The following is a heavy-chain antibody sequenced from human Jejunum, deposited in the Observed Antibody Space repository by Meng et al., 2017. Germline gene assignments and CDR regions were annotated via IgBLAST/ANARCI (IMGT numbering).Heavy chain of an antibody. D-gene: IGHD2-2*01. CDR1: GGSVSSTNCY. V-gene: IGHV4-61*01. CDR3: AREYCISTTCYFDS. Sequence: VLLQAAGPGLVRPSETLSLTCTVSGGSVSSTNCYWSWIRQPPGKGLEWIGYRYYSGSTNYNPSLKSRVTISVDTSKSQFSLKLFSVTAADTAVYYCAREYCISTTCYFDSWGQGTLVTVSS. J-gene: IGHJ4*02. CDR2: RYYSGST.